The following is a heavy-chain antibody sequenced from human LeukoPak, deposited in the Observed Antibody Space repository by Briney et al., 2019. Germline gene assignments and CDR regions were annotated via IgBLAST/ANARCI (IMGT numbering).Heavy chain of an antibody. CDR3: ARLNSVALAGPYYFDY. CDR2: IYYSGST. V-gene: IGHV4-59*01. D-gene: IGHD6-19*01. CDR1: VGSISSYY. Sequence: SETLSLTCTVSVGSISSYYWSWIRQPPGKGLEWIGYIYYSGSTNFNPSLKSRVTISVDTSKSQFSLKLSSVTAADTALFYCARLNSVALAGPYYFDYWGQGTLVTVSS. J-gene: IGHJ4*02.